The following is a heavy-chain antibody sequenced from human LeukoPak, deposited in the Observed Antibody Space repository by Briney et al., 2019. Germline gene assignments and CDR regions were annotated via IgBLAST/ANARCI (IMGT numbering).Heavy chain of an antibody. D-gene: IGHD5-12*01. CDR3: AREYSAFDLHHYFYMDV. CDR1: GGSIISGDYY. J-gene: IGHJ6*03. CDR2: SFHSGGT. V-gene: IGHV4-31*03. Sequence: SQTLSLTCTVSGGSIISGDYYWTWIRQNPGKGLEWIGYSFHSGGTYYNPSLKSRLTISVDTTKNQFSLKLRSVTAADTAVYYCAREYSAFDLHHYFYMDVWGKGTTVTVSS.